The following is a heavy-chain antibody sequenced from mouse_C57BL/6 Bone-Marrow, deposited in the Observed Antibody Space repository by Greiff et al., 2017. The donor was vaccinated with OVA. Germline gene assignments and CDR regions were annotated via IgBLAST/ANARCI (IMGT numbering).Heavy chain of an antibody. V-gene: IGHV1-64*01. J-gene: IGHJ3*01. CDR1: GYTFTSYW. Sequence: QVQLKQSGAELVKPGASVKLSCKASGYTFTSYWMHWVKQRPGQGLEWIGMIHPNSGSTNYNEKFKSKATLTVDKSSSTAYMQLSSLTSEDSAVYYCAIYYYGRFAYWGQGTLVTVSA. D-gene: IGHD1-1*01. CDR3: AIYYYGRFAY. CDR2: IHPNSGST.